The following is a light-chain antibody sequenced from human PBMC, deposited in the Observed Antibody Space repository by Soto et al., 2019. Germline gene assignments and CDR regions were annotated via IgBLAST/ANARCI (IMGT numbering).Light chain of an antibody. V-gene: IGKV3-15*01. J-gene: IGKJ1*01. CDR1: QSVRRY. CDR3: QEYFQWPPGM. CDR2: DAY. Sequence: EIVLTQSPATLSLPPGERATLSCRASQSVRRYLAWYQQRPGQVPRLLIYDAYTRALGISARFSGSGSGTEFTLTISSLQSEDFALYYCQEYFQWPPGMFGPGTKVDIK.